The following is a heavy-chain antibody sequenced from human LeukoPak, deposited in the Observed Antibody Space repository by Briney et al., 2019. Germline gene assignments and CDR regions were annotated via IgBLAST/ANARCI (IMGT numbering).Heavy chain of an antibody. CDR3: AREGRGGYYGFDY. CDR1: GFTFSSSW. J-gene: IGHJ4*02. V-gene: IGHV3-74*01. Sequence: GGSLRLSGGASGFTFSSSWRHWVRQAPGKGLVWVSRINSDGSSTNYADSVKGRFTISRDNAQNTLYLQMNSLRAEDTAVYYCAREGRGGYYGFDYWGQGTLVTVSS. D-gene: IGHD3-3*01. CDR2: INSDGSST.